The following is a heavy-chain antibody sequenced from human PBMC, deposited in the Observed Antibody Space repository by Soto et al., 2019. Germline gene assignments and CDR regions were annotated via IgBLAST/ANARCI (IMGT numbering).Heavy chain of an antibody. Sequence: SETLSLTCTVSGGSISSSSYYWGWIRQPPGKGLEWIGSIYYSGSTYYNPSLKSRVTISVDTSKNQFSLKLSSVTAADTAVYYCARTPYGITRKPDNWFDPWGQGTLVTVS. CDR1: GGSISSSSYY. CDR2: IYYSGST. V-gene: IGHV4-39*01. J-gene: IGHJ5*02. CDR3: ARTPYGITRKPDNWFDP. D-gene: IGHD3-10*01.